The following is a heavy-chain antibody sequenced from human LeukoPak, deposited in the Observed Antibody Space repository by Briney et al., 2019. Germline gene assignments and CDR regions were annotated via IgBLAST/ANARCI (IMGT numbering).Heavy chain of an antibody. V-gene: IGHV3-23*01. CDR1: GFTFSSYA. CDR2: ISGSGGST. Sequence: GGSLRLSCAASGFTFSSYAMSWVRQAPGKGLEWVSAISGSGGSTYYADSVKGRFTISRDYSKNTLYLQMNSLRAEDTAVYHCAKDTPVRRPPAIFDYWGQGTLVTVSS. CDR3: AKDTPVRRPPAIFDY. D-gene: IGHD1-1*01. J-gene: IGHJ4*02.